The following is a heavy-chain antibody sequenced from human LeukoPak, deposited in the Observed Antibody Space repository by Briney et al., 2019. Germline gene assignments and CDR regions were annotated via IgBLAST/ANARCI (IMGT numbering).Heavy chain of an antibody. CDR2: IYSGGST. D-gene: IGHD3-10*01. V-gene: IGHV3-66*01. Sequence: GGSLRLSCAASGFTVSNNYMSWVRQAPGRGLEWVSVIYSGGSTYYADSVKGRFTISRDNSKNTLFLQMNSLRAGDTAVYYCARGTVTMVDYWGQGTLVTVSS. CDR3: ARGTVTMVDY. CDR1: GFTVSNNY. J-gene: IGHJ4*02.